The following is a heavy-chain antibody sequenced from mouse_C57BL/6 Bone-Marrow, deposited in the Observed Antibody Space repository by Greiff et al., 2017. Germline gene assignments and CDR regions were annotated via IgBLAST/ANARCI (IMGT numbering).Heavy chain of an antibody. CDR3: ARDWDYFDY. J-gene: IGHJ2*01. CDR2: IYPGAGDP. CDR1: GYAFSTYW. D-gene: IGHD4-1*01. Sequence: QVQLQQSGAELVKPGASVKISCKVSGYAFSTYWMNWVKQRPGKGLEWIGLIYPGAGDPNYNGQFMGKATLTADKSSSTAYMQLSSLTSEDSAVYFCARDWDYFDYWGQGTTRTVSS. V-gene: IGHV1-80*01.